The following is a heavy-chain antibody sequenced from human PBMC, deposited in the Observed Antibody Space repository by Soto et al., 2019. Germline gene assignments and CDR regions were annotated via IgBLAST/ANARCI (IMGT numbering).Heavy chain of an antibody. J-gene: IGHJ4*02. D-gene: IGHD3-3*01. CDR3: AKVGDFWSGPYDY. V-gene: IGHV3-53*01. CDR2: IYSGGST. CDR1: GFTVSSNY. Sequence: GGSLRLSCAASGFTVSSNYMSWVRQAPGKGLEWVSVIYSGGSTYYAASVKGRFTISRDNSKNTLYLQMNSLRAEDTAVYYCAKVGDFWSGPYDYWGQGTLVTVSS.